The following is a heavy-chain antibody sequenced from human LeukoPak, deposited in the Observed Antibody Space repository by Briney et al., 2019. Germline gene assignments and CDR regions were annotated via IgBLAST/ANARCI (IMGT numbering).Heavy chain of an antibody. J-gene: IGHJ4*02. Sequence: GGSLGLSCAASGFTFSSSWMAWVRQAPGKGLEWVANIKYDGNEIYYVDSVKGRFTISRDNAKNSLLLEMNSLRADDTAVYYCAAMDHFDFWGQGTLVSVSS. V-gene: IGHV3-7*01. CDR2: IKYDGNEI. CDR3: AAMDHFDF. D-gene: IGHD5-18*01. CDR1: GFTFSSSW.